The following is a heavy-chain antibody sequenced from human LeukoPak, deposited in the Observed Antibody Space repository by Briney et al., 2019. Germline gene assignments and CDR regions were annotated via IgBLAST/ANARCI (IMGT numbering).Heavy chain of an antibody. CDR1: GFTFSSYW. J-gene: IGHJ4*02. Sequence: GGSLRLSCAASGFTFSSYWMSWVRQAPGKGLEWVANIKQDGSEKYYVDSVKGRFTISRDNAKHSLYLQMNSLRAKDTALYYCAKDMYDSSGLFDYWGQGPLVTVSS. D-gene: IGHD3-22*01. V-gene: IGHV3-7*03. CDR3: AKDMYDSSGLFDY. CDR2: IKQDGSEK.